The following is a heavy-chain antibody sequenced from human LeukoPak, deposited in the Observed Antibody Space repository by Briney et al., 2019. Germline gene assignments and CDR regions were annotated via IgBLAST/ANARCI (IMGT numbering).Heavy chain of an antibody. CDR1: GYTFTGYY. CDR2: INPNNGGT. V-gene: IGHV1-2*02. D-gene: IGHD1-26*01. CDR3: ASVMGGYNPFDP. J-gene: IGHJ5*02. Sequence: AAVNVSCKASGYTFTGYYMHWVRQAPGQGLEWMGWINPNNGGTNNARKFQGGVTMTRDTPISTAYMELSRLRSDDTAVDYCASVMGGYNPFDPWGQGTLVTVSS.